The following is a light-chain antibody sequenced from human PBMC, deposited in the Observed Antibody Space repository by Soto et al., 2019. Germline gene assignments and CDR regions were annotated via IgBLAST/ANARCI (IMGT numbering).Light chain of an antibody. CDR3: QQRSNWPPLT. CDR1: QSVSSY. J-gene: IGKJ4*01. V-gene: IGKV3-11*01. CDR2: DAS. Sequence: VLTQSKDTLSLSPGERATLSCRASQSVSSYLAWYQQKPGQAPRLLIYDASNRATGIPARFSGSGSGTDFTLTISSLEPEDFAVYYSQQRSNWPPLTFGGRSKVDIK.